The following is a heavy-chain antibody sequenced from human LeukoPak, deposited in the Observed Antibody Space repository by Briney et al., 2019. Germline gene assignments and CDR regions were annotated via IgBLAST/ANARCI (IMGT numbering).Heavy chain of an antibody. Sequence: PSEILSLTCTVSGGSISSYYWSWIRQPPGKGLEWIGYIYYSGSTNYNPSLKSRVTISVDTSKNQFSLKLSSVTAADTAVYYCARVGTMVRGVLDNWGQGTLVTVSS. CDR1: GGSISSYY. J-gene: IGHJ4*02. D-gene: IGHD3-10*01. V-gene: IGHV4-59*01. CDR2: IYYSGST. CDR3: ARVGTMVRGVLDN.